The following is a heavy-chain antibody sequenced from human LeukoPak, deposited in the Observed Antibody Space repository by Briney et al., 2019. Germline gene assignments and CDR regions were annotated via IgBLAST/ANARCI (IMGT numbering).Heavy chain of an antibody. CDR1: GGSISSGDYY. CDR3: ASTIVVVTARRFDY. CDR2: IYYSGST. D-gene: IGHD2-21*02. V-gene: IGHV4-30-4*01. J-gene: IGHJ4*02. Sequence: SETLSLTCTVSGGSISSGDYYWSWIRQPPGKGLEWIGYIYYSGSTYYNPSLKSRVTISIDTSKKQFSLKLSSVTAADTAVYYCASTIVVVTARRFDYWGQGTLVTVSS.